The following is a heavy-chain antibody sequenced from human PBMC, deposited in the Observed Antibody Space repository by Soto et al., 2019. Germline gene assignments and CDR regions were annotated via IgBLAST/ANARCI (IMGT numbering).Heavy chain of an antibody. D-gene: IGHD5-18*01. Sequence: GWSLRLSCASSVFTFSSFALSWVRQAPGKGLEWVSAISGSGDGTDYADSVKGRFTISRDNSKNTLYLQMNSLRAEDTAVYYCAGPGYSSQDYWGQGALVTVSS. CDR3: AGPGYSSQDY. J-gene: IGHJ4*02. V-gene: IGHV3-23*01. CDR2: ISGSGDGT. CDR1: VFTFSSFA.